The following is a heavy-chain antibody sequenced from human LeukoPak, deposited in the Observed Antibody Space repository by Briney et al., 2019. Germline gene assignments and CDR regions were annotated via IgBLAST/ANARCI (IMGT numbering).Heavy chain of an antibody. D-gene: IGHD3-22*01. J-gene: IGHJ4*02. V-gene: IGHV3-30*02. CDR3: AGERYYYDSSGYYWSAPFDY. Sequence: PGGSLRLSCAASGFTFSTYGMHWIRQAPGRGLEWVAFIMYDGSNKYYADLVKGRFILSRDNSKNTLYLQMNSLRPDDTAVYYCAGERYYYDSSGYYWSAPFDYWGQGALVTVSS. CDR2: IMYDGSNK. CDR1: GFTFSTYG.